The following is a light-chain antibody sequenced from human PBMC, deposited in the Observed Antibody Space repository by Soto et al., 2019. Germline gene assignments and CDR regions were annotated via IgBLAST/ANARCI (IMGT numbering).Light chain of an antibody. Sequence: DIQMTQSPSALSASVGDRVNITCRASQGLNNYLAWFQQKPGKAPKRLIYAASSLQIGVPSMFSGSGSGTNFTLTISRLQSEDFTEYYSQHHGPVRAFGAGTKVDIK. CDR2: AAS. V-gene: IGKV1-17*03. J-gene: IGKJ4*01. CDR3: QHHGPVRA. CDR1: QGLNNY.